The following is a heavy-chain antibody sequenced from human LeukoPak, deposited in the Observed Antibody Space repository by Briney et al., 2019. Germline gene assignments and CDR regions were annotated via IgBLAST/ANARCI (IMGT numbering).Heavy chain of an antibody. CDR3: ARSGSSGYYYGVDV. Sequence: SETLSLTCAVSGYSISSSNWWGWIRRPPGKGLEWIGYIYYSGSIYYNPSLKSRVTMSVDTSKNQFSLKLTSVTAADTAVYYCARSGSSGYYYGVDVWGQGTTVTVSS. J-gene: IGHJ6*02. CDR1: GYSISSSNW. CDR2: IYYSGSI. D-gene: IGHD6-6*01. V-gene: IGHV4-28*05.